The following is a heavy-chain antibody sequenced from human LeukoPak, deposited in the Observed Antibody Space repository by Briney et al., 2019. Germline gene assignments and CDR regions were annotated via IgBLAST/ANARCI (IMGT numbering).Heavy chain of an antibody. CDR2: IRYDGSNK. CDR1: GFTFSSYG. Sequence: GGSLRLSCAASGFTFSSYGMHWVRQAPGKGLEWVAFIRYDGSNKYYADSVKGRFTISRDNSKNTLYLQMNSLRAEDTAVYYCAKDQVRGVDYYYYGMDVWGQGTTVTVSS. V-gene: IGHV3-30*02. J-gene: IGHJ6*02. CDR3: AKDQVRGVDYYYYGMDV. D-gene: IGHD3-10*01.